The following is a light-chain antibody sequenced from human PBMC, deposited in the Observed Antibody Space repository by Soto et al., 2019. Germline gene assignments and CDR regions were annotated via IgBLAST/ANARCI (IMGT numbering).Light chain of an antibody. J-gene: IGKJ1*01. CDR3: QQSYSTTWT. CDR2: AAS. V-gene: IGKV1-39*01. CDR1: QGIGTY. Sequence: DIQMTQSPSSLSASVGDRVTITCRASQGIGTYLNWYQQKPGKAPKLLIYAASSLQSGVPSRFSGSGSETDFTLTISSLQPEDFATYSCQQSYSTTWTFGQGTKVEIQ.